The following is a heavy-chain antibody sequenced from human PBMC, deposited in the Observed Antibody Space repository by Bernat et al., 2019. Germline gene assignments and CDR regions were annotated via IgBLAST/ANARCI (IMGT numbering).Heavy chain of an antibody. CDR1: GGSISSYY. CDR2: IYYSGST. Sequence: QVQLQESGPGLVKPSETLSLTCTVSGGSISSYYWSWIRQPPGKGLEWIGYIYYSGSTNYNPSLKSRVTISVDTSKNQFSLKLSSVTAADTAVYYCARPSDFWSGYRQNVDWYFDLWGRGTLVTVSS. J-gene: IGHJ2*01. CDR3: ARPSDFWSGYRQNVDWYFDL. D-gene: IGHD3-3*01. V-gene: IGHV4-59*01.